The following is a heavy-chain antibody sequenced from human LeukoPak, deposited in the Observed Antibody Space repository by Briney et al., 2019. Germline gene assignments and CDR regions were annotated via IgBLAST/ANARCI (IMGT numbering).Heavy chain of an antibody. J-gene: IGHJ4*02. CDR1: GGSISIYY. V-gene: IGHV4-4*07. CDR2: IYTNENT. Sequence: SETLSLTCTVAGGSISIYYWNWIRQPAGKGLEWIGRIYTNENTFFNPSLKSRVTMSVDTSKNQFSLQLTSVTAADAAVYYCARSSDSSGYYGGGIIDYWGQGTLVTVSS. D-gene: IGHD6-19*01. CDR3: ARSSDSSGYYGGGIIDY.